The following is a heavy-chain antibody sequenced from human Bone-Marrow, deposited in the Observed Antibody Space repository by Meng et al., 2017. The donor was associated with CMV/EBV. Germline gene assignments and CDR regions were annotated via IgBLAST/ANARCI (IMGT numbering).Heavy chain of an antibody. Sequence: SETLSLTCAVSGGSFSSDYWWSWVRQTPGKGLQWLGELHDSGTTTYNPSLNSRVTYSLDKSKNEFSLKLTSVTVADTAVHYCARNGHYSLDPWSQGTLVTVSS. V-gene: IGHV4-4*02. CDR2: LHDSGTT. CDR3: ARNGHYSLDP. J-gene: IGHJ5*02. CDR1: GGSFSSDYW. D-gene: IGHD3-22*01.